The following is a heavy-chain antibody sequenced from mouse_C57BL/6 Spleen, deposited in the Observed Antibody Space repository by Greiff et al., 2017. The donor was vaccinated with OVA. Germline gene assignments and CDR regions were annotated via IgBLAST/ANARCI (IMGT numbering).Heavy chain of an antibody. V-gene: IGHV1-64*01. CDR3: ARGSYYYAMDY. Sequence: VQLQQPGAELVKPGASVKLSCKASGYTFTSYWMHWVKQRPGQGLEWIGMIHPNSGRTNYNEKFKSKATLTVAKASSTAYMQLSSRTSEDSAVYYCARGSYYYAMDYWGQGTSVTVSS. CDR2: IHPNSGRT. J-gene: IGHJ4*01. D-gene: IGHD1-1*01. CDR1: GYTFTSYW.